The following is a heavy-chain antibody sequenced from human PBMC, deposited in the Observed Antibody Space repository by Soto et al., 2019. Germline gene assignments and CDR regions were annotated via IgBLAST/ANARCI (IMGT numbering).Heavy chain of an antibody. V-gene: IGHV5-51*01. D-gene: IGHD3-10*01. Sequence: PGESLKISCKGSGYSFINYWIGWVRQMPGTGLEWMGTIFPGDSDTRYSPSFQGQVTMSVDKSISTAYLQWSSLKASDSAIYYCARHLADHYGSGSADAMDVWGQGTAVTV. J-gene: IGHJ6*02. CDR1: GYSFINYW. CDR3: ARHLADHYGSGSADAMDV. CDR2: IFPGDSDT.